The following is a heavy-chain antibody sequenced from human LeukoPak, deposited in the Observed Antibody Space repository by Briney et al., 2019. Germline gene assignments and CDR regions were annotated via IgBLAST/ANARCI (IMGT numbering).Heavy chain of an antibody. CDR1: GDSIRGGGHL. V-gene: IGHV4-31*03. CDR3: ARDRCGGDCFAFDV. CDR2: IYHSGST. Sequence: PSETLSLTCTVSGDSIRGGGHLWSWIRQRPGKGLEWIGFIYHSGSTYYNPSLKSRVTISLDTSKNQFSLKVTSVTAADTAVYYCARDRCGGDCFAFDVWGQGTIVTVSA. D-gene: IGHD2-21*02. J-gene: IGHJ3*01.